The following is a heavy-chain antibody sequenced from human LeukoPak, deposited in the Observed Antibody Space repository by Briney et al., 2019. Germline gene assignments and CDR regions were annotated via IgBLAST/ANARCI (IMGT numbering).Heavy chain of an antibody. CDR3: AKNSMGGSASAPTYRDS. CDR1: GFTFSSDG. CDR2: ISPSGGGT. Sequence: GGSLRLSCAASGFTFSSDGMSWVRQAPGKGLEWVSGISPSGGGTVYADSVKGRVTVSRDNSKNTLYLQMNGLRAEDTAVYSCAKNSMGGSASAPTYRDS. J-gene: IGHJ5*01. V-gene: IGHV3-23*01. D-gene: IGHD1-26*01.